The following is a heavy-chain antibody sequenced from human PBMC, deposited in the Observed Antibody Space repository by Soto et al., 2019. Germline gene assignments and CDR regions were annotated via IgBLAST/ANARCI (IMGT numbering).Heavy chain of an antibody. CDR2: IIPIFGTA. Sequence: GASVKVSCKASGGTFSSYAISWVRQAPGQGLEWMGGIIPIFGTANYAQKFQGRVTITADESTSTAYMELSSLRSEDTAVYYCARGYAGIGGSLSFDYWGQGTLVTVSS. V-gene: IGHV1-69*13. CDR3: ARGYAGIGGSLSFDY. CDR1: GGTFSSYA. D-gene: IGHD2-15*01. J-gene: IGHJ4*02.